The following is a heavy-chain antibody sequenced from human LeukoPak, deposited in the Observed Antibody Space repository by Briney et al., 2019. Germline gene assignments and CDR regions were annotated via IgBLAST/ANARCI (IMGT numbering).Heavy chain of an antibody. CDR1: GGSFSSSGYD. V-gene: IGHV4-39*01. CDR3: ARHVYYESSRFDY. D-gene: IGHD3-22*01. J-gene: IGHJ4*02. CDR2: INYSGST. Sequence: SETLCLTCTVSGGSFSSSGYDWGWIRHAPGKGLEWVGCINYSGSTYYTPSLKSRATISVDTSKNQFSLKLSSVTAADTAGYYCARHVYYESSRFDYWGQGTLVTVSS.